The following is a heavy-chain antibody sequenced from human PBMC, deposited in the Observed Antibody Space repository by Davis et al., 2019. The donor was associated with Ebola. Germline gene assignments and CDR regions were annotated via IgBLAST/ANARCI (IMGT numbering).Heavy chain of an antibody. CDR2: IVVGSGNT. Sequence: SVKVSCKASGFTFTSSAIQWVRQARGQRLEWLGWIVVGSGNTNYAQKFQGRVTSTRDMSTSTSYVDLTNLRSEDTAVYYCAAWAGTVRKFDYWGQGTLVTVSS. J-gene: IGHJ4*02. CDR3: AAWAGTVRKFDY. D-gene: IGHD1-14*01. CDR1: GFTFTSSA. V-gene: IGHV1-58*02.